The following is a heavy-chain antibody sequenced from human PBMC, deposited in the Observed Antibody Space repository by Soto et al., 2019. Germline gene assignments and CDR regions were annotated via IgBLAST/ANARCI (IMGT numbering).Heavy chain of an antibody. CDR1: GDSINNYY. Sequence: SETLSLTCTVSGDSINNYYWTWIRQPPGKGLEWIGYIYDSGSTSYNPSLKSRLTISVDTSKNRFSLRLKSVTAADTAVYYCARATKYYYQGMDVWGQGTTVTVSS. V-gene: IGHV4-59*01. CDR3: ARATKYYYQGMDV. J-gene: IGHJ6*02. CDR2: IYDSGST.